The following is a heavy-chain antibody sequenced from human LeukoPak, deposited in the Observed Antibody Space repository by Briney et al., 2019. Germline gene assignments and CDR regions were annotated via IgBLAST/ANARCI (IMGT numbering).Heavy chain of an antibody. CDR1: GFTFSSYA. CDR3: VKDLPSGGSGWYRFDY. V-gene: IGHV3-64D*06. Sequence: PGGCLRLSCSASGFTFSSYAMHWVRQAPGKGLEYVSAISSNGGSTYYADSVKGRFTISRDNSKNTLYLQMSSLRAEDTAVYYCVKDLPSGGSGWYRFDYWGQGTLVTVS. J-gene: IGHJ4*02. CDR2: ISSNGGST. D-gene: IGHD6-19*01.